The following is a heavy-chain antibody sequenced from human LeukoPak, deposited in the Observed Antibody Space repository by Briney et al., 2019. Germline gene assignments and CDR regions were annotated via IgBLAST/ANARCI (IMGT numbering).Heavy chain of an antibody. D-gene: IGHD3-22*01. J-gene: IGHJ4*02. CDR3: ARSRHSYDSSGFPHY. CDR2: INWNGGSR. V-gene: IGHV3-20*04. CDR1: GFTFSSYS. Sequence: GGSLRLSCAASGFTFSSYSMNWVRQAQGKGLEWVSGINWNGGSRGYADSVKGRFTISRDNAKNSLYLQMNSLRAEDTALYYCARSRHSYDSSGFPHYWGQGTLVTVSS.